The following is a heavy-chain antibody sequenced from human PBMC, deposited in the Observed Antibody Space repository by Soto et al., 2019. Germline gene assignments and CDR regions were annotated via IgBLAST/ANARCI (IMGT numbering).Heavy chain of an antibody. CDR1: GFTVSSNY. CDR3: AREGRP. D-gene: IGHD2-15*01. V-gene: IGHV3-66*01. J-gene: IGHJ5*02. Sequence: EVQLVESGGGLVQPGGSLRLSCAASGFTVSSNYMSWVRQAPGKGLEWVSVIYSGGSTYFADSVKDRFSISRDNSKHTLHLQMNSLRAEDTAVYYCAREGRPWGQGTLVTVSS. CDR2: IYSGGST.